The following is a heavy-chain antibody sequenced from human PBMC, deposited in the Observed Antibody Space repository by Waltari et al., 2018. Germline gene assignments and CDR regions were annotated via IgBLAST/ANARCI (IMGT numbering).Heavy chain of an antibody. V-gene: IGHV1-69*12. CDR3: ARGAAAGSIDWFDP. CDR1: VGPFSRYA. J-gene: IGHJ5*02. CDR2: IIPIFGTA. D-gene: IGHD6-13*01. Sequence: QVQLVQSGAEVKKPGSSVKVSCKASVGPFSRYAISWVRRAPGQGLEWMGGIIPIFGTANYAQKFQGRVTITADESTSTAYMELSSLRSEDTAVYYCARGAAAGSIDWFDPWGQGTLVTVSS.